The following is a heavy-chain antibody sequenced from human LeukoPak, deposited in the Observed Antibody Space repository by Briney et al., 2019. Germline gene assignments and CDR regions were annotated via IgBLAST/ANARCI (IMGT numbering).Heavy chain of an antibody. CDR2: IRYDGSNK. CDR3: AKDNLASIVEVPAAPDHDAFDI. Sequence: GGSLRLSCAASGFTFSSYGMHWVRQAPGKGLEWVAFIRYDGSNKYYADSVKGRFTISRDNSKNTLYLQMNSLRAEDTAVYYCAKDNLASIVEVPAAPDHDAFDIWGQGTMVTVSS. V-gene: IGHV3-30*02. J-gene: IGHJ3*02. CDR1: GFTFSSYG. D-gene: IGHD2-2*01.